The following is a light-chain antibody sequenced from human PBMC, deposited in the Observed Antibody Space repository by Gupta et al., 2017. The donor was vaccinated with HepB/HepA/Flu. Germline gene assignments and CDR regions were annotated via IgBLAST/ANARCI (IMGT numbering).Light chain of an antibody. V-gene: IGKV1-6*02. J-gene: IGKJ4*01. Sequence: AIQMTQSPSSLSASVGDRVTITCRASQGIRNDLGWYQQKPGKAPKVLSYAASSLQNGVPSRGSGRGSGTDFTLTITSLQPDDFATYDCLQDHNSSGTFGGGTKVEI. CDR2: AAS. CDR1: QGIRND. CDR3: LQDHNSSGT.